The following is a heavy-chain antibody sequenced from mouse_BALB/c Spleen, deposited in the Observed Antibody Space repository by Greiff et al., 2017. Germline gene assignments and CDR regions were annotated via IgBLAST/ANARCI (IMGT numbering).Heavy chain of an antibody. CDR2: IRNKANGYTT. D-gene: IGHD1-2*01. CDR3: ARDSDYGYRFAY. Sequence: DVKLVESGGGLVQPGGSLRLSCATSGFTFTDYYMSWVRQPPGKALEWLGFIRNKANGYTTEYSASVKGRFTISRDNSQSILYLQMNTLRAEDSATYYCARDSDYGYRFAYWGQGTLVTVSA. J-gene: IGHJ3*01. CDR1: GFTFTDYY. V-gene: IGHV7-3*02.